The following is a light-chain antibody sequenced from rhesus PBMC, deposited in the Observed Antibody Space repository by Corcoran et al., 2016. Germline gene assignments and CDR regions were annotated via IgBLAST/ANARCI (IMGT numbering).Light chain of an antibody. CDR1: QGISHY. CDR2: YAA. V-gene: IGKV1S14*01. CDR3: QQHNSYPRT. Sequence: DIQMTQSPSSLSASVGDTVTITCRASQGISHYLAWYQQRPGKAPKPLIHYAAHLESGVPSRFSGSGSGTDFTLTISSLQPEDFATYYCQQHNSYPRTFGQGTKVEIK. J-gene: IGKJ1*01.